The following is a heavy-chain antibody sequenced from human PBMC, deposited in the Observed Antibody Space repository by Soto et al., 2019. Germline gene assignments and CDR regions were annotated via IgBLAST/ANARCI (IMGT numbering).Heavy chain of an antibody. V-gene: IGHV1-69*02. CDR1: GGTFSSYT. CDR3: GRGADPNADAFDI. J-gene: IGHJ3*02. Sequence: QVQLVQSGAEVKKPGSSVKVSCKASGGTFSSYTISWVRQAPGQGLEWMGRIIPILGIANYAQKFQGRVTITADKSTSTAYMELSSLRSEDTAVYYCGRGADPNADAFDIWGQGTMVTVSS. D-gene: IGHD3-10*01. CDR2: IIPILGIA.